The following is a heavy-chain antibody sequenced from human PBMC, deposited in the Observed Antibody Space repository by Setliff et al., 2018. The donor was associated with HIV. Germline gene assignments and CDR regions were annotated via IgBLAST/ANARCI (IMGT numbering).Heavy chain of an antibody. J-gene: IGHJ3*01. V-gene: IGHV4-59*11. CDR2: ISYNEYT. D-gene: IGHD1-26*01. CDR3: ARDHNSGTLHAFDL. CDR1: RGSINSHY. Sequence: PSETLSLTCTVSRGSINSHYWSWIRQPPGEGLEWIGHISYNEYTNYNPSLKSRVTISLDTSKKHFSLDLYSVTAADTAVYYCARDHNSGTLHAFDLWGQGTKVTVSS.